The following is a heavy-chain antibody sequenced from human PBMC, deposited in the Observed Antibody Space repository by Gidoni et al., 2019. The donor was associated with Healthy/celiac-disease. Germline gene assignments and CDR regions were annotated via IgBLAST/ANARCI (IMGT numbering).Heavy chain of an antibody. CDR3: ARGIVLSGWDAFDI. V-gene: IGHV3-33*01. Sequence: QVQLVESGGGVVQPGRSLRLSCAASGFTFSSYGMHWVRQAPGKGLEWVAVIWYDGSNKYYADSVKGRFTISRDNSKNTLYLQMNSLRAEDTAVYYCARGIVLSGWDAFDIWGQGTMVTVSS. J-gene: IGHJ3*02. CDR1: GFTFSSYG. CDR2: IWYDGSNK. D-gene: IGHD6-19*01.